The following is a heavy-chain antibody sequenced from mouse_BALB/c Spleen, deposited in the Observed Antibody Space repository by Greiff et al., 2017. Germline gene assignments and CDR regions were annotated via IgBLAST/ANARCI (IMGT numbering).Heavy chain of an antibody. Sequence: EVKLMESGGGLVKPGGSLKLSCAASGFTFSSYAMSWVRQTPEKRLEWVASISSGGSTYYPDSVKGRFTISRDNAKNTLYLQMSSLKSEDTAMYYCARSLFPPWFAYWGQGTLVTVSA. CDR3: ARSLFPPWFAY. CDR2: ISSGGST. V-gene: IGHV5-6-5*01. D-gene: IGHD6-5*01. CDR1: GFTFSSYA. J-gene: IGHJ3*01.